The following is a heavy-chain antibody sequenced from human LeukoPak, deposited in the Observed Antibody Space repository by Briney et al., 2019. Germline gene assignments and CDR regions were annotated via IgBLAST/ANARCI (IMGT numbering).Heavy chain of an antibody. D-gene: IGHD1-1*01. Sequence: GGSLRLSCAASGFTFSSYWMHWVRQAPGKGLVWASRINSDGSSTNYADSVKGRFTISRDNAKNTLYLQMNSLRAEDTAVYYCSPTRLVGRWPDYWGPGTLVTVSS. J-gene: IGHJ4*02. CDR2: INSDGSST. CDR3: SPTRLVGRWPDY. V-gene: IGHV3-74*01. CDR1: GFTFSSYW.